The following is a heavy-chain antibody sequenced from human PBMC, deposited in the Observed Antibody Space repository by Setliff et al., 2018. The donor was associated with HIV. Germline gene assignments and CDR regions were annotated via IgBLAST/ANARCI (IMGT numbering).Heavy chain of an antibody. CDR2: IHPSGGST. CDR1: GYTFTSPY. D-gene: IGHD3-10*01. J-gene: IGHJ4*02. Sequence: ASVKVSCKASGYTFTSPYIHWARQAPGQGLEWMGIIHPSGGSTSYAQKFQGRVTMTRDTSTSTVYLELSSLRSEDTAMYYCARDPGKTYYFDYWGQGTLVTVSS. CDR3: ARDPGKTYYFDY. V-gene: IGHV1-46*01.